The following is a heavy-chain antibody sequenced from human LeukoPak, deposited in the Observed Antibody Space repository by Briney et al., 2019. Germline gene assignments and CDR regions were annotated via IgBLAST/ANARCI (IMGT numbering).Heavy chain of an antibody. Sequence: SETLSLTCTVSGGSISSYYWSWIRQPPGKGLEWIGYIYYSGSTNYNPSLKSRVTISVGTSKNQFSLKLSSVTAADTAVYYCARDGSTGWFDPWGQGTLVTVSS. J-gene: IGHJ5*02. CDR1: GGSISSYY. V-gene: IGHV4-59*01. CDR3: ARDGSTGWFDP. CDR2: IYYSGST.